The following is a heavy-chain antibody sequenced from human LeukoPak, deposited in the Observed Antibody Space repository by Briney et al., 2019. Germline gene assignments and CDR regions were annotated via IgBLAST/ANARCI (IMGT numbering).Heavy chain of an antibody. D-gene: IGHD3-9*01. V-gene: IGHV4-4*02. Sequence: SETLSLTCDVSGGSITQTNYWTWVRQPPGKGLEWIGEVNLQGSTNYNPSLMRRVAISVDTSANHVSLQLTSVTAADTAVYYCARHRYVGRLSPFDYWGQGTLVTVSS. CDR3: ARHRYVGRLSPFDY. CDR1: GGSITQTNY. J-gene: IGHJ4*02. CDR2: VNLQGST.